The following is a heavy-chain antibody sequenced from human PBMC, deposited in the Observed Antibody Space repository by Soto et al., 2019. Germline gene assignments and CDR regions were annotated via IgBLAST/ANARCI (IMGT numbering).Heavy chain of an antibody. CDR1: GFTFSSYG. V-gene: IGHV3-30*18. CDR2: ISYDGSNK. Sequence: GGSLRLSCAASGFTFSSYGMHWVRQAPGKGLEWVAVISYDGSNKYYADSVKGRFTISRDNSKNTLYLQMNSLRAEDTAVYYCAKGQITTVTKSVDTSDYYMDVWGKGTTVTVSS. D-gene: IGHD4-17*01. J-gene: IGHJ6*03. CDR3: AKGQITTVTKSVDTSDYYMDV.